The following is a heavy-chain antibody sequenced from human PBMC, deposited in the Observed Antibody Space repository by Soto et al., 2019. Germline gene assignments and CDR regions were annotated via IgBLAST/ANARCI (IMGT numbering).Heavy chain of an antibody. J-gene: IGHJ4*02. D-gene: IGHD1-7*01. CDR3: ARVTGTEADY. Sequence: ETLSLTCTVSGGSISSYYWSWIRQPPGKGLEWIGYIYYSGSTNYNPSLKSRVTISVDTSKNQFSLKLSSVTAADTAVYYCARVTGTEADYWGQGTLVTVSS. CDR1: GGSISSYY. V-gene: IGHV4-59*01. CDR2: IYYSGST.